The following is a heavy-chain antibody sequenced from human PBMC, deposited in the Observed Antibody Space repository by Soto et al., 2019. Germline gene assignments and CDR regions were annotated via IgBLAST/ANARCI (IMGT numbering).Heavy chain of an antibody. D-gene: IGHD3-3*01. CDR2: ISSSSSTI. V-gene: IGHV3-48*02. Sequence: EVQLVESGGGLVQPGGSLRLSCAASGFTFSSYSMNWVRQAPGKGLEWVSYISSSSSTIYYADSVKGRFTISRDNAKNSLYLQMNSLRDEDTAVYYCARKIGDYYDFWSGASPFDYWGQGTLVTVSS. J-gene: IGHJ4*02. CDR3: ARKIGDYYDFWSGASPFDY. CDR1: GFTFSSYS.